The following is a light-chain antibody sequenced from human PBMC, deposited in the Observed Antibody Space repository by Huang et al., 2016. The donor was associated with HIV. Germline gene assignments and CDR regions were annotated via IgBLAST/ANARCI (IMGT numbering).Light chain of an antibody. J-gene: IGKJ4*01. V-gene: IGKV3-15*01. CDR1: QTIGTN. CDR3: QHYDDWPPKIA. Sequence: EILMTQSPATLSVSPGERVTLSCRASQTIGTNLAWYQQRPGQAPRLLIYGASYRASGIPARFSGSDSGTEFILTISSLQSEDFAVYYCQHYDDWPPKIAFGGGTKVEIK. CDR2: GAS.